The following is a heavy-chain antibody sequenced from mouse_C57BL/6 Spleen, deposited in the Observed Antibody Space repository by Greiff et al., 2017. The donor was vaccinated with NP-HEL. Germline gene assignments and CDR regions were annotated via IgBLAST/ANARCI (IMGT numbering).Heavy chain of an antibody. J-gene: IGHJ2*01. CDR1: GYTFTGYW. Sequence: KLSCKATGYTFTGYWIEWVKQRPGHGLEWIGEILPGSGSTNYNEKFKGKATFTADTSSNTAYMQLSSLTTEESAIYYCARTPITTVVATRFDYWGQGTTLTVSS. D-gene: IGHD1-1*01. CDR2: ILPGSGST. V-gene: IGHV1-9*01. CDR3: ARTPITTVVATRFDY.